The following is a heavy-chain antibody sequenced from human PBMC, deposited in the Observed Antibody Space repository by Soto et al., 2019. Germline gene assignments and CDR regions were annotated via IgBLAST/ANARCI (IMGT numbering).Heavy chain of an antibody. J-gene: IGHJ4*02. CDR2: ISTYNGNT. CDR1: GYTFTTYG. V-gene: IGHV1-18*01. Sequence: QVQLVQSGAEVKKPGASVKVSCKASGYTFTTYGMSWVRQAPGQGLNWMGWISTYNGNTKNAERLQGRFAMTTYTTTTTAYMELRSLRSDDTAVYYCARGPTDYYDNSGNYFLDYWGQGTLVTVSS. CDR3: ARGPTDYYDNSGNYFLDY. D-gene: IGHD3-22*01.